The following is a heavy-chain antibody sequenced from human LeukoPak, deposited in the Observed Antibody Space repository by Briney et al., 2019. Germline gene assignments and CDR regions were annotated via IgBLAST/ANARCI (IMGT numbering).Heavy chain of an antibody. CDR3: AKDLIAVAGPTGDY. Sequence: GGSLRLSCAASGFTFSDHYMHWVRQAPGKGLEWVAFIRYDGSNKYYADSVKGRFTISRDNSKNTLYLQMNSLRAEDTAVYYCAKDLIAVAGPTGDYWGQGTLVTVSS. D-gene: IGHD6-19*01. CDR1: GFTFSDHY. J-gene: IGHJ4*02. CDR2: IRYDGSNK. V-gene: IGHV3-30*02.